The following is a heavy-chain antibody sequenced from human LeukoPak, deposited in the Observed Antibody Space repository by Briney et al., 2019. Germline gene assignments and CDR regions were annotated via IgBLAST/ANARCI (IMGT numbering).Heavy chain of an antibody. CDR2: IYYSGST. CDR1: SGSISSGDYY. Sequence: SETLSLTGTVSSGSISSGDYYWSWIRQPPGKGLEWIGYIYYSGSTFYNPSLKSRVTISVDTSKNQFSLKLTSVTAADTAVYYCASAGHHRHNYGANYFPFDIWGQGTMVTVSS. J-gene: IGHJ3*02. D-gene: IGHD4/OR15-4a*01. CDR3: ASAGHHRHNYGANYFPFDI. V-gene: IGHV4-30-4*08.